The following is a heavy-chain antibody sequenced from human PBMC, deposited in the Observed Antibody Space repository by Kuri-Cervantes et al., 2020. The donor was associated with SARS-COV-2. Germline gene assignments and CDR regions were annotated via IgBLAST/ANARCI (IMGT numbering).Heavy chain of an antibody. CDR1: GFSLSSSGVG. Sequence: SGPTLAKPTQTLTLTCTFSGFSLSSSGVGVGWIRQPPGKALEWLALIYWNGAQRFIPSLLSRLTITKDTSKNQVVLTMTHMDPVDTGTYFCARTPVPDQVAKKVFFDYWGQGSLVTVSS. CDR2: IYWNGAQ. V-gene: IGHV2-5*01. CDR3: ARTPVPDQVAKKVFFDY. J-gene: IGHJ4*03. D-gene: IGHD2-15*01.